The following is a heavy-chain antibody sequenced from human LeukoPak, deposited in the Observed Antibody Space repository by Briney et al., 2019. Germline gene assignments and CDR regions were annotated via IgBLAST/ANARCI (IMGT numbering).Heavy chain of an antibody. CDR1: GGSISSHY. V-gene: IGHV4-59*11. Sequence: PSETLSLTCSVSGGSISSHYWSWIRQPPGEGLEWIGYIYYSGSTNYNPSLKSRVTISVDTSKNQFSLKLSSVTAADTAVYYCARAYSSGWYNIIDYWGQGTLVTVSS. J-gene: IGHJ4*02. CDR2: IYYSGST. D-gene: IGHD6-19*01. CDR3: ARAYSSGWYNIIDY.